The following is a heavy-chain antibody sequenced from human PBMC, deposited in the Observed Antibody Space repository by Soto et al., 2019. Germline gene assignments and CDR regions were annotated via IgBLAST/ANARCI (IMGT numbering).Heavy chain of an antibody. CDR1: GFTVSDNY. J-gene: IGHJ2*01. Sequence: EVQLVESGGGLVQPGGSLRLSCAASGFTVSDNYVNWVRQAPGKGLEWVSIIYRGGSLFYADSVKGRFTISRDASKNTVYHEMTSLRVDDTAVDHCTRMHCSGGNYHPGWYFDLWGRGTLVTVSS. CDR2: IYRGGSL. CDR3: TRMHCSGGNYHPGWYFDL. D-gene: IGHD2-15*01. V-gene: IGHV3-66*01.